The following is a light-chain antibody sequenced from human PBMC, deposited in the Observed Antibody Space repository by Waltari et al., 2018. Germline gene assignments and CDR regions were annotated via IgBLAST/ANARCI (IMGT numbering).Light chain of an antibody. Sequence: DIVMTQSQDSLAVSLGERATINCKSSQRVLYSSNNKNYLAWYQQKPGQPPMLLIYWASTRESGVPDRFSGSGSGTDFTLTISSLQAEDVAVYYCQQYYSTPRTLTFGGGTKVEIK. J-gene: IGKJ4*01. CDR3: QQYYSTPRTLT. V-gene: IGKV4-1*01. CDR2: WAS. CDR1: QRVLYSSNNKNY.